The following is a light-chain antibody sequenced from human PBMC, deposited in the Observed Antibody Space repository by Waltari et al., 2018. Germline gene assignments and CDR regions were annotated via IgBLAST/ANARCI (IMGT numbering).Light chain of an antibody. J-gene: IGLJ1*01. V-gene: IGLV2-8*01. Sequence: QSALTQPRSVSGSPGQSVTISCTGTSSDVGGYNYVSWYQHHPGKAPKLMIYEVSNRPSGVPDRFSGSKSGNTASLTVSGLQAEDEADYYCSSYAGSNNLGVFGTGTKVTVL. CDR1: SSDVGGYNY. CDR2: EVS. CDR3: SSYAGSNNLGV.